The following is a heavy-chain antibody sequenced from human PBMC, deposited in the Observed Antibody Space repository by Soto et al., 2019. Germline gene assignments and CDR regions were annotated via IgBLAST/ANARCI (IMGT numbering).Heavy chain of an antibody. Sequence: PGGSLRLSCAASGFTFSSYAMGWVRQSPGGGLEWVSAISGSGGNTYYPDSVKGRFTISRDNSESTMYLQMNSLRAADTALYYCAKVPNSGSYSYFDYWGRGTLVTVSS. CDR3: AKVPNSGSYSYFDY. J-gene: IGHJ4*02. CDR2: ISGSGGNT. V-gene: IGHV3-23*01. D-gene: IGHD1-26*01. CDR1: GFTFSSYA.